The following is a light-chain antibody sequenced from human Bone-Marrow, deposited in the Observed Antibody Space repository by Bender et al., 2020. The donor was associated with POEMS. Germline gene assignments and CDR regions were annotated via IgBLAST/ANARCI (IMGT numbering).Light chain of an antibody. V-gene: IGLV2-8*01. CDR3: QSYDNSLGGWV. CDR2: DVS. CDR1: SSDVGNYNY. J-gene: IGLJ3*02. Sequence: QSALTQPPSASGSPGQSVTISCTGTSSDVGNYNYVSWYQQHPGKAPKLMMYDVSNRPSGVPDRFSGSKSGTSASLAITGLQAEDEGDYYCQSYDNSLGGWVFGGGTKLTVL.